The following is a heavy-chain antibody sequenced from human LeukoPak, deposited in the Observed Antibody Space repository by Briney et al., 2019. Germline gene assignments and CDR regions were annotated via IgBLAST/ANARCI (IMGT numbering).Heavy chain of an antibody. D-gene: IGHD3-3*01. CDR3: ASPYYDFWSGFPMI. J-gene: IGHJ3*02. CDR1: GFTFSSYE. V-gene: IGHV3-48*03. CDR2: ISSSGSTI. Sequence: GGSLRLSCAASGFTFSSYEMNWVRQAPGKGLGWVSYISSSGSTIYYADSVKGRFTISRDNAKNSLYLQMNSLRAEDTAVYYCASPYYDFWSGFPMIWGQGTMVTVSS.